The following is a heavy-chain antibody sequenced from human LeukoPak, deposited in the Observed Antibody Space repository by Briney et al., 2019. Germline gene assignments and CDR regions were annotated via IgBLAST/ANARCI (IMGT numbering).Heavy chain of an antibody. CDR1: GYSISSGYY. V-gene: IGHV4-38-2*02. D-gene: IGHD3-10*01. J-gene: IGHJ3*02. CDR2: IYHSGST. Sequence: SETLSLTCTVSGYSISSGYYWGWIRQPPGKGLEWIGSIYHSGSTYYNPSLKSRVTISVDTSKNQFSLKLSSVTAADTAVYYCARMRSGSYGPLAFDIWGQGTMVTVSS. CDR3: ARMRSGSYGPLAFDI.